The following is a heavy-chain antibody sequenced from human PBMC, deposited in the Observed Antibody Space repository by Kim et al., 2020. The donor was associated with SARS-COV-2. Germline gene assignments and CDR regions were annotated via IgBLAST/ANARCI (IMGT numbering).Heavy chain of an antibody. CDR2: INHSGST. CDR1: GGSFSGYY. CDR3: ASTGRTVTRRYYYYGMDV. Sequence: SETLSLTCAVYGGSFSGYYWSWIRQPPGKGLEWIGEINHSGSTNYNPSLKSRVTISVDTSKNQFSLKLSSVTAADTAVYYCASTGRTVTRRYYYYGMDVWGQGTTVTVSS. D-gene: IGHD4-4*01. V-gene: IGHV4-34*01. J-gene: IGHJ6*02.